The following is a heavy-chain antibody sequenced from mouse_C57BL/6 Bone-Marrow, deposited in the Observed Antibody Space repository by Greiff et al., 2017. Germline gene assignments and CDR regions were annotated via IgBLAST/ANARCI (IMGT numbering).Heavy chain of an antibody. J-gene: IGHJ4*01. CDR2: IHPSDSDT. V-gene: IGHV1-74*01. CDR3: AIPVYYGNYVDYAMDY. D-gene: IGHD2-1*01. CDR1: GYTFTSYW. Sequence: VKLQQPGAELVKPGASVKVSCKASGYTFTSYWMHWVKQRPGQGLEWIGRIHPSDSDTNYNQKFKGKATLTVDKSSSTAYMQLSSLTSEDSAVYYGAIPVYYGNYVDYAMDYWGQGTSVTVSS.